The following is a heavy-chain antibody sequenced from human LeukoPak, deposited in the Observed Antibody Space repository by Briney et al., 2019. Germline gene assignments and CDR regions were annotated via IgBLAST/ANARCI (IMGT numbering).Heavy chain of an antibody. CDR1: GFTFSSYS. Sequence: GGSLRLSCAASGFTFSSYSMNWVRQAPGKGLEWVSSISSSSSYIYYADSVKGRFTISRDNAKNSLYLQMNSLRAEDTAVYYCARDTSSWHLGGDYYFDYWGQGTLVTVSS. V-gene: IGHV3-21*01. D-gene: IGHD6-13*01. CDR2: ISSSSSYI. J-gene: IGHJ4*02. CDR3: ARDTSSWHLGGDYYFDY.